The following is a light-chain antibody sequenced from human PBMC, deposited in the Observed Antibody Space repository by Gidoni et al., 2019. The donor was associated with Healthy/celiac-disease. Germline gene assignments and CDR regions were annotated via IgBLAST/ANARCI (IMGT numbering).Light chain of an antibody. J-gene: IGKJ5*01. CDR3: QQSYSTPIT. V-gene: IGKV1-39*01. Sequence: DIQMTQSPSSLSASVGDRVTITCRASQSISSYLNWYQQKPGKAPKLLIYAASSLQSEVPSSFSGSGSGTDFTLTISSLQPEDFATYYCQQSYSTPITFXXXTRLEIK. CDR1: QSISSY. CDR2: AAS.